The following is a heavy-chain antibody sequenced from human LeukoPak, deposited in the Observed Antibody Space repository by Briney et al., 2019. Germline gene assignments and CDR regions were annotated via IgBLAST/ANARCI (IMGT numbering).Heavy chain of an antibody. Sequence: GGSLRLSCAGSGFTFSSHGMDWVRQAPGKGLEWVSAVSGSGHSTYYAHSVKGRFTISRDNSKNTVYLQLNSLSAEDTALYYCAKDEGSAGFYLFSNWGQGTQVTVSS. CDR3: AKDEGSAGFYLFSN. V-gene: IGHV3-23*01. J-gene: IGHJ4*02. D-gene: IGHD3-9*01. CDR1: GFTFSSHG. CDR2: VSGSGHST.